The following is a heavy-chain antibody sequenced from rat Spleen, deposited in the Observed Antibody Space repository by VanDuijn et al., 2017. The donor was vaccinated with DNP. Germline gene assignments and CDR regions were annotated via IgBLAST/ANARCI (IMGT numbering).Heavy chain of an antibody. CDR2: IRSGGST. J-gene: IGHJ2*01. CDR3: ARSRDYFDY. D-gene: IGHD1-4*01. V-gene: IGHV2-1*01. CDR1: GFSLTSNS. Sequence: QVQLKESGPGLVQPSQTLSLTCTVSGFSLTSNSVHWVRQPPGKGLEWMGRIRSGGSTDYNSALKSRLSISRDTSKSQVFFKMNSLQTEDTAMYFCARSRDYFDYWGQGVMVTVSS.